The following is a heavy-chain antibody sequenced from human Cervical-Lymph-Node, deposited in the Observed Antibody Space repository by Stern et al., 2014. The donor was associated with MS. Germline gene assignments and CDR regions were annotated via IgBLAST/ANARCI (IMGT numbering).Heavy chain of an antibody. J-gene: IGHJ6*02. D-gene: IGHD4-17*01. CDR3: ASPTTVTVGAMDV. CDR1: GGTFSTSA. Sequence: VQLVGSGAEVKKPGSSVKVSCKASGGTFSTSAFNWVRQAPGQGLGWMGGIIPFFGTPNYAQHFQGRVTINADDSTNTAYLELSSLRSEDTAVYYCASPTTVTVGAMDVWGQGTTVTVSS. V-gene: IGHV1-69*01. CDR2: IIPFFGTP.